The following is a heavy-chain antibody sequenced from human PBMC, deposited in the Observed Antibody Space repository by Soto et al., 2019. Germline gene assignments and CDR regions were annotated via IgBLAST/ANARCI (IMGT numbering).Heavy chain of an antibody. J-gene: IGHJ4*02. Sequence: EVQLVESGGGLVQPGGTLRISCAASGFTFSSYWMHWVPQAPGKGLVWVSRMNSDGSSITYADSVKGRFTISRDSAKSTMYLQVHSLRAEDTAVYYCAREIAAAGLYYFDYWGQGTLVTVSS. CDR2: MNSDGSSI. D-gene: IGHD6-13*01. CDR1: GFTFSSYW. V-gene: IGHV3-74*01. CDR3: AREIAAAGLYYFDY.